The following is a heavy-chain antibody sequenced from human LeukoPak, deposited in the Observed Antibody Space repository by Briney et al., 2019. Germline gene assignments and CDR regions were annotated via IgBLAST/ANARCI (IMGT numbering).Heavy chain of an antibody. CDR1: GGSFSGYY. J-gene: IGHJ5*02. CDR2: INHSGGT. CDR3: ARGVWGRPNWFDP. D-gene: IGHD3-16*01. V-gene: IGHV4-34*01. Sequence: SETLSLTCAVYGGSFSGYYWSWIRQPPGKGLEWIGEINHSGGTNYNPSLKSRVTISVDTSKNQFSLKLSSVTAADTAVYYCARGVWGRPNWFDPWGQGTLVTVSS.